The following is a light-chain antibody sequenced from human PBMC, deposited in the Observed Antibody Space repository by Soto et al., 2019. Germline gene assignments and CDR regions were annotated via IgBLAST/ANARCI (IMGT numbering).Light chain of an antibody. CDR3: QQSYSTPET. J-gene: IGKJ1*01. CDR1: QSISSY. CDR2: AAS. V-gene: IGKV1-39*01. Sequence: DIQMTQSPSSLSASVGDRVTITCRASQSISSYLNWYQQKPGKAPNLLIYAASSLQSGVPSRFSGSGHGTDFTLIISSLQPEDSATYYCQQSYSTPETFGHGTEVEIK.